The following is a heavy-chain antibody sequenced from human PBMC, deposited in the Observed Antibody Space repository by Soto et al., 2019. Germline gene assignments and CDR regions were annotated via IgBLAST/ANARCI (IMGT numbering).Heavy chain of an antibody. CDR1: GFTFSNAW. D-gene: IGHD3-22*01. Sequence: GGSLRLSCAASGFTFSNAWMNWVRQAPGKGLEWVGRIKSKTDGGTTDYAAPVKGRFTISRDDSKNTLYLQMNSLKTEDTAVYYCTTGDYYDSRIYDYWGQGTLVTVSS. CDR2: IKSKTDGGTT. J-gene: IGHJ4*02. V-gene: IGHV3-15*07. CDR3: TTGDYYDSRIYDY.